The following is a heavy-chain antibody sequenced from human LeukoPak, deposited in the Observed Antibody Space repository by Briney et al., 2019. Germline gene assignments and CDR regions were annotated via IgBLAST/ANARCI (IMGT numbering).Heavy chain of an antibody. CDR3: ARETWFGELYYFDY. V-gene: IGHV4-30-2*01. CDR2: IYHSGST. Sequence: SETLSLTCAVSGGSISSGGYSWSWIRQPPGKGLEWIGYIYHSGSTYYNPSLKSRVTISVDRSKSQFSLKLSSVTAADTAVYYCARETWFGELYYFDYWGQGTLVTVSS. D-gene: IGHD3-10*01. CDR1: GGSISSGGYS. J-gene: IGHJ4*02.